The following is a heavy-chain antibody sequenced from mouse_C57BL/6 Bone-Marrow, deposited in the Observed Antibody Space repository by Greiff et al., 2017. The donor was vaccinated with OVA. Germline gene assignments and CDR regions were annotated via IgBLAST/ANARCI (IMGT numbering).Heavy chain of an antibody. D-gene: IGHD1-1*01. J-gene: IGHJ2*01. Sequence: EVQLVESGPGLVKPSQSLSLTCSVTGYSITSGYYWNWIRQFPGNKLEWMGYISYDGSNNYNPSLKNRISITRDTSKNQFFLKLNSVTTEDTATYYCASAVVALDYWGQGTTLTVSS. CDR1: GYSITSGYY. V-gene: IGHV3-6*01. CDR3: ASAVVALDY. CDR2: ISYDGSN.